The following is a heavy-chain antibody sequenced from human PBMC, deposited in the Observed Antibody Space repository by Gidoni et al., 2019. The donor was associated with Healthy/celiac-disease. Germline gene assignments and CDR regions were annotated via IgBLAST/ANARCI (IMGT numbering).Heavy chain of an antibody. Sequence: EVQLVESGGGLIQPGGSLRLSCAASGFTVSSNYMSWVRQAPGKGLEWVSVIYSGGSTYYADSVKGRFTISRDNSKNTLYLQMNSLRAEDTAVYYCARVRRIGAFYGDYVEYFQHWGQGTLVTGSS. V-gene: IGHV3-53*01. J-gene: IGHJ1*01. CDR1: GFTVSSNY. CDR3: ARVRRIGAFYGDYVEYFQH. D-gene: IGHD4-17*01. CDR2: IYSGGST.